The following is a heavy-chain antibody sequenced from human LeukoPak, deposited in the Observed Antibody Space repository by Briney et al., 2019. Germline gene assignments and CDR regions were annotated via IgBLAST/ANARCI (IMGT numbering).Heavy chain of an antibody. CDR2: INPTGGST. D-gene: IGHD3-22*01. CDR1: GYTFTSYY. V-gene: IGHV1-46*01. CDR3: ARDYYDSSLEDYYYMDV. Sequence: GASVKVSCKASGYTFTSYYMHWVRQAPGQGLEWMGLINPTGGSTGYAQKFQGRVTMTRDMSTSTDYMELSSLRSEDTAIYYCARDYYDSSLEDYYYMDVWGKGTTVTVSS. J-gene: IGHJ6*03.